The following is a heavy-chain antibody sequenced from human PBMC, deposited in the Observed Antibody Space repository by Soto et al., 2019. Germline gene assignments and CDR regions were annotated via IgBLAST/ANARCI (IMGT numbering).Heavy chain of an antibody. CDR3: ARHRDRWFGELLYDY. Sequence: QLQLQESGPGLVKPSETLSLTCTVSGGSISSSSYYWGWIRQPPGKRLEWIGSIYYSGDTYYNPYLKTRVTISVDTSKNQCSLKLSSVTAADTAVYYCARHRDRWFGELLYDYWGQGTLVTVSS. CDR2: IYYSGDT. CDR1: GGSISSSSYY. J-gene: IGHJ4*02. V-gene: IGHV4-39*01. D-gene: IGHD3-10*01.